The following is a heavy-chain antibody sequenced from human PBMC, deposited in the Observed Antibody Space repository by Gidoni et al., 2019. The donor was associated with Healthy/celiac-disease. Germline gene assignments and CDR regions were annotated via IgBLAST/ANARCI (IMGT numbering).Heavy chain of an antibody. Sequence: VQLLQSGAEVNKPGASGKVSCKASGYTFPSYGIIWVRQAPGQGLEWMGWISAYNGNTNYAQKLQGRVTMTTDTSTSTAYMALRSLRSDDTAVYYCARIYSSSWPNYYFDYWGQGTLVTVSS. CDR1: GYTFPSYG. D-gene: IGHD6-13*01. CDR3: ARIYSSSWPNYYFDY. CDR2: ISAYNGNT. V-gene: IGHV1-18*01. J-gene: IGHJ4*02.